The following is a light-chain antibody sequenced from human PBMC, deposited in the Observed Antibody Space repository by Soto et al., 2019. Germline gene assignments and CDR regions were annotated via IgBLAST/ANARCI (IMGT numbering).Light chain of an antibody. J-gene: IGLJ1*01. Sequence: QSVLTQPASVSGSPGQSITISCTGTSSDVGGYNSVTWYQQHPGEAPKLMIHDVSSRASGVPNRFSGSKSGTTASLTISGLQAEDEADYYCCSYASSTSYVFGTGTRSPS. V-gene: IGLV2-14*03. CDR1: SSDVGGYNS. CDR3: CSYASSTSYV. CDR2: DVS.